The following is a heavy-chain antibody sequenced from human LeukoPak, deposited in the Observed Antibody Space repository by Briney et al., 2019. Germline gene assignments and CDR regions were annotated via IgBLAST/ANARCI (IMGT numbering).Heavy chain of an antibody. V-gene: IGHV4-4*07. J-gene: IGHJ4*02. CDR2: IYTSGST. CDR1: GGSISSYS. D-gene: IGHD6-13*01. CDR3: ARDNALGQQLVRII. Sequence: PSETLSLTCTVSGGSISSYSWSWIRQPAGKGLEWIGRIYTSGSTNYNPSLKSRVTMSVDTSKNQFSLKLSSVTAADTAVYYCARDNALGQQLVRIIWGQGTLVTVSS.